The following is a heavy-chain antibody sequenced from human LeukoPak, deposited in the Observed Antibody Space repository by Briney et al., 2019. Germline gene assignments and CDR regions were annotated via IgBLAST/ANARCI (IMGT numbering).Heavy chain of an antibody. D-gene: IGHD3-10*01. CDR3: ARSLNYYGPGSNWFDP. CDR2: IYYSGST. J-gene: IGHJ5*02. Sequence: PSETLSLTCAVSGGSISSYYWSWIRQPPGKGLEWIWYIYYSGSTTYNPSLKRRVTISVDRSKNQFSLKLSSVTAADTAVYYCARSLNYYGPGSNWFDPWGQGSLVSVCS. CDR1: GGSISSYY. V-gene: IGHV4-59*12.